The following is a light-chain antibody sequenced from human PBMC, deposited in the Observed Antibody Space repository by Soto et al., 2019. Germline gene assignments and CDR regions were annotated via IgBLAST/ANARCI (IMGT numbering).Light chain of an antibody. V-gene: IGKV4-1*01. CDR3: QQYYSIPFI. CDR2: WAS. J-gene: IGKJ3*01. CDR1: QSVLYSSNNKNY. Sequence: DIVTTQSPDSLVVSLGERATINCKSSQSVLYSSNNKNYLAWYQQKPGQPPKLLIYWASTRESGVPDRFSGSGSGTDFTLTISSLQAEDVAAYYCQQYYSIPFIFGPGTKVNIK.